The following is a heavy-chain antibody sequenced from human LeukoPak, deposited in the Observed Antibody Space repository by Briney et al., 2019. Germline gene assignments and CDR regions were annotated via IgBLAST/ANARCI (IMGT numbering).Heavy chain of an antibody. CDR1: GFTFSSYA. D-gene: IGHD6-19*01. Sequence: PGGSLRLSCAASGFTFSSYAMGWVRQAPGKGLEWVSAVSGSGDSTYYADSVKGRFTISRDNSKNTLYLQVNNLRAEDTAVYYCAKWAVAGYAFFDYWGQGTLVTVSS. J-gene: IGHJ4*02. CDR3: AKWAVAGYAFFDY. V-gene: IGHV3-23*01. CDR2: VSGSGDST.